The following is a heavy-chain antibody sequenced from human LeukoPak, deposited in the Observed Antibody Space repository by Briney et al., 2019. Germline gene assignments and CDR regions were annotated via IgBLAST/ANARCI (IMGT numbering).Heavy chain of an antibody. V-gene: IGHV1-46*01. Sequence: ASVKVSCKASGYTFTSYYMHWVRQAPGQGLEWMGTINPSGGSTSYAQKFQGRVTMTRDTSTSTVYMELSSLRSEDTAVYYCARTISDWYFDLWGRGTLVTVSS. CDR3: ARTISDWYFDL. D-gene: IGHD5-12*01. J-gene: IGHJ2*01. CDR2: INPSGGST. CDR1: GYTFTSYY.